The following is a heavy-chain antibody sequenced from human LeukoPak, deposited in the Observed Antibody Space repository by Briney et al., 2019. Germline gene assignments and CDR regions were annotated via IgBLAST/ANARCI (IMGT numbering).Heavy chain of an antibody. J-gene: IGHJ3*02. Sequence: GGSLRLSCAASGFTFSTYSMNWVRQAPGKGLEWVSAIDTSSIYIYYADSVKGRFTISRDNANNSLYLQMNSLRAEDTAVYYCAKEEDYYDSSAHAFDIWGQGTMVTVSS. CDR2: IDTSSIYI. CDR3: AKEEDYYDSSAHAFDI. D-gene: IGHD3-22*01. CDR1: GFTFSTYS. V-gene: IGHV3-21*04.